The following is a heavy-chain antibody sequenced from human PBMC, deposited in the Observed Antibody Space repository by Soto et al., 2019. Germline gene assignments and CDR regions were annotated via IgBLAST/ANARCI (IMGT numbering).Heavy chain of an antibody. Sequence: EVQLVEAGGGLVQPGGSLRLSCAASGFTFSSYSMNWVRQAPGKGLEWVSYISTSGSPIYYADSVKGRFTISRDNAKNSLYLQMNSLRDEDTAVYYCTRRRRYYDRGGAFDIWGQGTMVTVSS. CDR1: GFTFSSYS. CDR2: ISTSGSPI. V-gene: IGHV3-48*02. J-gene: IGHJ3*02. D-gene: IGHD3-22*01. CDR3: TRRRRYYDRGGAFDI.